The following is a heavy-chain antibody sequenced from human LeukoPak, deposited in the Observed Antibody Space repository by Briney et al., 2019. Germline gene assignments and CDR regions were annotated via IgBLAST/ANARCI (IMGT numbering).Heavy chain of an antibody. CDR1: GGSISSGDYP. V-gene: IGHV4-30-2*01. CDR2: IFHTGHT. CDR3: ARGSIYSNYGDWFDP. J-gene: IGHJ5*02. D-gene: IGHD4-11*01. Sequence: PSETLSLTCAVSGGSISSGDYPWSWIRQPPGKGLEWIGYIFHTGHTSYNPSLKSRVTISVDMSKNQLSLRLSSVTAADTAVYYCARGSIYSNYGDWFDPWGQGTLVTVSS.